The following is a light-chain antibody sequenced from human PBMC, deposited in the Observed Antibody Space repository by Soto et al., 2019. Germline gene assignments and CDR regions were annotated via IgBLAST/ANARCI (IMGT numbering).Light chain of an antibody. CDR3: QQRASWPLT. V-gene: IGKV3-11*01. Sequence: EIVLTQSPATLSLSPGERATLSCRASQSISGYLAWYQHRPGRAPRLLIYDASNRATGIPDRFSGRGSGTDFTLTISSLEPEDFAFYYCQQRASWPLTFGGGTALE. CDR1: QSISGY. J-gene: IGKJ4*01. CDR2: DAS.